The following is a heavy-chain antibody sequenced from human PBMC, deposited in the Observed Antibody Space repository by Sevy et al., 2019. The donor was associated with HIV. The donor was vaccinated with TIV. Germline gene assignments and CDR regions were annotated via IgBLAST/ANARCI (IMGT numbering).Heavy chain of an antibody. CDR2: IKSKTDGGTA. V-gene: IGHV3-15*01. Sequence: GGFLRLSCAASGFTFNYAWMSWVRQAPGKGLEWVGRIKSKTDGGTADYAAHVKGRFTISRDDSENTLYLQMNSLKTEDTAVYYCASVVKNDFWDCHVNDYGLDVWGQGTTVTVSS. CDR3: ASVVKNDFWDCHVNDYGLDV. D-gene: IGHD3-3*01. CDR1: GFTFNYAW. J-gene: IGHJ6*02.